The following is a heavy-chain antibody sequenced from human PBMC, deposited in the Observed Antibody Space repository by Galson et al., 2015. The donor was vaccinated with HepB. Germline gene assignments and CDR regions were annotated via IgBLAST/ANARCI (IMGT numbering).Heavy chain of an antibody. CDR3: ARAHKLWFAEDGGFDP. CDR1: GGSTSSNTYY. Sequence: SETLSLTCAVFGGSTSSNTYYWSWIRQPPGRGLEWVGSIYYTGTTYYNPSLKSRVTISLDTSKNHFSLKLRSVTAADTAVYYCARAHKLWFAEDGGFDPWGQGTLVTVSS. V-gene: IGHV4-39*02. CDR2: IYYTGTT. J-gene: IGHJ5*02. D-gene: IGHD3-10*01.